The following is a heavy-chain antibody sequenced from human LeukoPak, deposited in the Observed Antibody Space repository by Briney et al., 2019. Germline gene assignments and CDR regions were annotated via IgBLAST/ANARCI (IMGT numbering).Heavy chain of an antibody. CDR1: GFTFSNYA. CDR3: SREASEAFDI. Sequence: PGRSLRLSCAASGFTFSNYALHWVRQAPGKGLEWVAVIRYDGNLQYHADSVKGRFTVSKDNFKDTLYLHMNGLRPEDSAVYYCSREASEAFDIWGQGSMVTVS. CDR2: IRYDGNLQ. J-gene: IGHJ3*02. V-gene: IGHV3-30-3*01.